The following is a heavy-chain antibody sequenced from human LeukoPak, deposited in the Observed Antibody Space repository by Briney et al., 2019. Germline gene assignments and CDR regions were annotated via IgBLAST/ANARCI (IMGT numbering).Heavy chain of an antibody. CDR2: IYYSGST. Sequence: KPSETLSLTCTVSGGSISSHYWSWIRQPPGKGLEWIGYIYYSGSTNYNPSLKSRVTTSVDTSKNQCSLKLSSVTAADTAVYYCARGPPGIAAAGTGKYYYYYYMDVWGKRTTVTVSS. J-gene: IGHJ6*03. D-gene: IGHD6-13*01. CDR3: ARGPPGIAAAGTGKYYYYYYMDV. CDR1: GGSISSHY. V-gene: IGHV4-59*11.